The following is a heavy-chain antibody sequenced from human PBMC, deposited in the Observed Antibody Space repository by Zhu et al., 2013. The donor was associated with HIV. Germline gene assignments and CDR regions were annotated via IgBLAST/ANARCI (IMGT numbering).Heavy chain of an antibody. V-gene: IGHV1-69*01. CDR3: ARGTLRDSLGLPVVPAAIHGDFYYDMDV. D-gene: IGHD2-2*02. J-gene: IGHJ6*02. CDR2: IIPIFGTA. Sequence: QVQLVQSGAEVKKPGSSVKVSCKASGGTFSNYAISWVRQAPGQGLEWMGGIIPIFGTADYTQKFQGRLTITADESTSTGYMELSSLRSEDTAVYYCARGTLRDSLGLPVVPAAIHGDFYYDMDVWGQGTTGHRLL. CDR1: GGTFSNYA.